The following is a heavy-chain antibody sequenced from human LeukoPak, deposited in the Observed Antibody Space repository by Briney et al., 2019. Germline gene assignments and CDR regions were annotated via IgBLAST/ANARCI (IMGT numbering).Heavy chain of an antibody. Sequence: SETLSLTCPVSGGSFSSTSSCWGWVRQPPGKGLECIGSIYYRGSTYYNPSLKSRVTISVDTSKNQFSLKLSSVTAADTAVYYCARLYFLTGYSYFDYWDQGTLVTVSS. J-gene: IGHJ4*02. CDR3: ARLYFLTGYSYFDY. D-gene: IGHD3/OR15-3a*01. CDR2: IYYRGST. CDR1: GGSFSSTSSC. V-gene: IGHV4-39*01.